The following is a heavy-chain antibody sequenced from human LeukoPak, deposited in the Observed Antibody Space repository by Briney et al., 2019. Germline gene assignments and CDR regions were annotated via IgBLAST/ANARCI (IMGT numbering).Heavy chain of an antibody. D-gene: IGHD3-22*01. J-gene: IGHJ6*03. CDR1: GGSISSYY. CDR3: ARQLMIDYYYYYYYMDV. V-gene: IGHV4-39*01. CDR2: IYHSGST. Sequence: SETLSLTCTVSGGSISSYYWGWIRQPPGKGLEWIGSIYHSGSTYYNPSLKSRVTISVDTSKNQFSLKLSSVTAADTAVYYCARQLMIDYYYYYYYMDVWGRGTTVTISS.